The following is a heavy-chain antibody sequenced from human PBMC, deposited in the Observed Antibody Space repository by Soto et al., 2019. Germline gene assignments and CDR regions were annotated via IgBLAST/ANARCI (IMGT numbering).Heavy chain of an antibody. CDR1: GGTFSSYA. V-gene: IGHV1-69*01. D-gene: IGHD2-21*02. J-gene: IGHJ6*02. CDR2: IIPIFGTA. CDR3: ARPPAVVTAIRDYYYYGMDV. Sequence: QVQLVQSGAEVKKPGSSVKVSCKASGGTFSSYAISWVRQAPGQGLEWMGGIIPIFGTANYAQKFQGRVTITADESTSKAYMELSSLRSEDTAVYYCARPPAVVTAIRDYYYYGMDVWGQGTTVTVSS.